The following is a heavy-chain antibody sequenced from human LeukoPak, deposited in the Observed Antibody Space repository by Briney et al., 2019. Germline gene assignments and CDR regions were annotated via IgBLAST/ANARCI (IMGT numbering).Heavy chain of an antibody. CDR3: ARHLATVTASRQYYYYGMDV. Sequence: GESLKISCKGSGYSFTSYWIGWVRQMPGKGLEWMGIIYPGDSDTRYSPSFQGQVTISADKSNSTAYLQWSSLKASDTAIYYCARHLATVTASRQYYYYGMDVWGQGTTVTVSS. J-gene: IGHJ6*02. CDR1: GYSFTSYW. CDR2: IYPGDSDT. V-gene: IGHV5-51*01. D-gene: IGHD4-17*01.